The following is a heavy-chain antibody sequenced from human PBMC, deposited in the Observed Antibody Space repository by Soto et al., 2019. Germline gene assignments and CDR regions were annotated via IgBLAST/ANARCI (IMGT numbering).Heavy chain of an antibody. V-gene: IGHV3-23*01. CDR3: ARSAGKYNTNSLRYFDY. CDR1: GFTFSSFA. J-gene: IGHJ4*02. D-gene: IGHD1-20*01. Sequence: PGGSLRLSCVASGFTFSSFAMSWVRQAPGKGLEWVSVIGAGGATKNYADSVKGRFTISRDNSKNALSLQMSSLGAEDTAIYFCARSAGKYNTNSLRYFDYWGQGTLVTVSS. CDR2: IGAGGATK.